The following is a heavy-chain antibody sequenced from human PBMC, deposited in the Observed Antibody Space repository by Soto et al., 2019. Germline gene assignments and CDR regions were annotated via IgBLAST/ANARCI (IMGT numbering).Heavy chain of an antibody. CDR3: VNGDRGNRHSFPTRGSSDP. CDR1: GATLRSSR. Sequence: VSVSCKSCGATLRSSRSNLVRHAPGEGLEWVGGIVPIYRTADYAQKFQGRVTITADESARTSYMELRSLKSQDTAVYYCVNGDRGNRHSFPTRGSSDP. CDR2: IVPIYRTA. J-gene: IGHJ5*02. V-gene: IGHV1-69*13. D-gene: IGHD6-6*01.